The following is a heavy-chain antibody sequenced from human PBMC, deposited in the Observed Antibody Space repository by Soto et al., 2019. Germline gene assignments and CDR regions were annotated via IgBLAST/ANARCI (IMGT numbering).Heavy chain of an antibody. J-gene: IGHJ5*02. CDR1: GFTFSSYA. Sequence: GGSLRLSCAASGFTFSSYAMHWVRQAPGKGLEWVAVISYDGSNKYYADSVKGRFTISRDNSKNTLYLQMNSLRAEDTAVYYCARDRDSQNWFDPWGQGTLVTVSS. CDR2: ISYDGSNK. D-gene: IGHD3-22*01. CDR3: ARDRDSQNWFDP. V-gene: IGHV3-30-3*01.